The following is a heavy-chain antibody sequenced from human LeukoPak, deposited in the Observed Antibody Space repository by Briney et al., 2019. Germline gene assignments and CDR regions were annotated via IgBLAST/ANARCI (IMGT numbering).Heavy chain of an antibody. Sequence: SETLSLTCAVYGGSFSGYYWSWIRQPPAKGLEWIGEINHSRSNNYIASLKSRFTISVDTSKNQLSLKLSSVTAADTAVYYCASPRRYSSGWYESAFDIWGQGTMVTVSS. CDR2: INHSRSN. V-gene: IGHV4-34*01. J-gene: IGHJ3*02. D-gene: IGHD6-19*01. CDR3: ASPRRYSSGWYESAFDI. CDR1: GGSFSGYY.